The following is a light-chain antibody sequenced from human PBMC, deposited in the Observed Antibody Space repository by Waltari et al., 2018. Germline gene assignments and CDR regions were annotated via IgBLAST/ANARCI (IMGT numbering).Light chain of an antibody. CDR2: GSS. CDR3: QSYDTSLSVV. V-gene: IGLV1-40*01. CDR1: GSNIGPGYD. J-gene: IGLJ3*02. Sequence: QSVLTQPPSVSGAPGQRVTISCPGSGSNIGPGYDGHWYQQLPRAAPKLLIYGSSSRPLGVPDRFFGSTSGTSASLAIIGLQAEDEADYYCQSYDTSLSVVFGGGTKLTVL.